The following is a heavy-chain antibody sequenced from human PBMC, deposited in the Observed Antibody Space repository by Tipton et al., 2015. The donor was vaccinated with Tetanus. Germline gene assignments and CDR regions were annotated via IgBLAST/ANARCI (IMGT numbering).Heavy chain of an antibody. D-gene: IGHD1-26*01. CDR1: GFTFSSYW. Sequence: SLRLSCAASGFTFSSYWMGWVRQAPGKGLEWVANIKQDGSEKYYVDSVKGRFTISRDNAKNSLYLQMNSLRAEDTAVYYCARDNGGSYWSSWFDPWGQGTLVTVSS. J-gene: IGHJ5*02. CDR2: IKQDGSEK. V-gene: IGHV3-7*01. CDR3: ARDNGGSYWSSWFDP.